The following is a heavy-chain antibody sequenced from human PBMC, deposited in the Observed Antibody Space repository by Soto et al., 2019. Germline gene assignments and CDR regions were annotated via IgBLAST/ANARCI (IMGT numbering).Heavy chain of an antibody. Sequence: PSETLSLTCAVYGGSFSGYYWSWIRQPPGKGLEWIGEINHSGSTNYNPSLKSRVTISVDTSKNQFSLKLSSVTAADTAVYYCARGRGIAAAGTKDFDYWGQGTLVPVSS. CDR2: INHSGST. CDR1: GGSFSGYY. J-gene: IGHJ4*02. D-gene: IGHD6-13*01. V-gene: IGHV4-34*01. CDR3: ARGRGIAAAGTKDFDY.